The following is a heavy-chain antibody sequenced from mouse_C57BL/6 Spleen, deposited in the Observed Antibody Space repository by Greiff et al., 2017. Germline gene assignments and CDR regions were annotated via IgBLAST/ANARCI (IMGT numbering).Heavy chain of an antibody. CDR2: IRSKSNNYAT. CDR1: GFSFNTYA. CDR3: VRDGYYTPAWFAY. Sequence: DAGGGLVQPKGSLKLSCAASGFSFNTYAMNWVRQAPGKGLEWVARIRSKSNNYATYYADSVKDRFTISRDDSESMLYLQMNNLKTEDTAMYYCVRDGYYTPAWFAYWGQGTLVTVSA. V-gene: IGHV10-1*01. J-gene: IGHJ3*01. D-gene: IGHD2-3*01.